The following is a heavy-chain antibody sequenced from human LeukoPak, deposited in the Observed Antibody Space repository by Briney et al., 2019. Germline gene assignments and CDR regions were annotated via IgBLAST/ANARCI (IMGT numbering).Heavy chain of an antibody. J-gene: IGHJ4*02. V-gene: IGHV3-7*01. CDR3: ARDVGDL. D-gene: IGHD2-21*02. CDR2: IDQGGSEK. CDR1: GFTFSTYW. Sequence: GGSLRLSCAPSGFTFSTYWMGWVRQAPGKGLEWLANIDQGGSEKYYVDSVKGRFTISRDNAKNSLFLQMNSLRAEDTAVYYCARDVGDLWGQGTLVTVSS.